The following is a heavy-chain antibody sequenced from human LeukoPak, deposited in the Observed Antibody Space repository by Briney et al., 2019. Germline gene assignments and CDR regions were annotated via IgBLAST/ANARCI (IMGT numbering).Heavy chain of an antibody. CDR2: ISWNSGSI. CDR1: GFTFDDYA. J-gene: IGHJ4*02. D-gene: IGHD3-22*01. Sequence: GGSLRLSCVASGFTFDDYAMHWVRQAPGKGLEWVSGISWNSGSIGYADSVKGRFTISRDNAKNSLYLQMKSLRAEDTALHYCAKDNYCDSSAYGNYFAYWGQGTLVTVSS. V-gene: IGHV3-9*01. CDR3: AKDNYCDSSAYGNYFAY.